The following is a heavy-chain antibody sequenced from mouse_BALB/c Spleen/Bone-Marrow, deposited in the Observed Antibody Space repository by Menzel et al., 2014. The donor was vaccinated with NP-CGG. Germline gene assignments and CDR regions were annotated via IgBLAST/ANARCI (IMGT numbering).Heavy chain of an antibody. CDR1: GYTFTSTW. V-gene: IGHV1S130*01. D-gene: IGHD2-3*01. CDR3: KRDGVGGPRDY. Sequence: QVQLQQSGSVLVRPGDSVKLSCKASGYTFTSTWIHWAKQRPGQGLEWIGEIHPNSGNTKYNEKLKGKATLTADTSSSTASWDPSTRTWGDSGVYYCKRDGVGGPRDYWDQEPSSTFS. CDR2: IHPNSGNT. J-gene: IGHJ4*01.